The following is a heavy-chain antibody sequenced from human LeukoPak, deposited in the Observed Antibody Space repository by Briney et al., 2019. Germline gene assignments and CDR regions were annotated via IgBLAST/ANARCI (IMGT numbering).Heavy chain of an antibody. Sequence: ASVKVSCKASGYTFISFGISWVRQAPGQGLEWMGWISAYNGNPNYSQKLQDGVTMTTDTSTSTAYMELRSLRSDDTAVYYCAREGVVTNTYAYWGQGTLVTVSS. CDR2: ISAYNGNP. V-gene: IGHV1-18*01. J-gene: IGHJ4*02. CDR1: GYTFISFG. CDR3: AREGVVTNTYAY. D-gene: IGHD2-21*02.